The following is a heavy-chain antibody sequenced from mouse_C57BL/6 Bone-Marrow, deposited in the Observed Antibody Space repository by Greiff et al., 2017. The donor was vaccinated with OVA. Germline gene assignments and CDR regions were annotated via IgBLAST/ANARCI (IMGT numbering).Heavy chain of an antibody. CDR2: ISSGGSYT. J-gene: IGHJ2*01. V-gene: IGHV5-6*01. Sequence: EVQGVESGGDLVKPGGSLKLSCAASGFTFSSYGMSWVRQTPDKRLEWVATISSGGSYTYYPDSVKGRFTISRDNAKNTLYLQMSSLKSEDTAMYYCARHPFYYYGSSPFDYWGQGTTLTVSS. CDR1: GFTFSSYG. CDR3: ARHPFYYYGSSPFDY. D-gene: IGHD1-1*01.